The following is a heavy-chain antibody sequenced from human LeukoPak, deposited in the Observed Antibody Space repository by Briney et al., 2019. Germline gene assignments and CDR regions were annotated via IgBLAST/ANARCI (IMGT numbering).Heavy chain of an antibody. V-gene: IGHV4-59*08. D-gene: IGHD1-26*01. CDR3: ASSQGATVFI. J-gene: IGHJ4*02. Sequence: SETLSLTCTVSGGSISNYYWSWIRQPPGKGLEWVAYGDYSGSTRYNPSLESRVTISVDTSKNQFSLKLSSVTAADTAVYYCASSQGATVFIWGQGTLVTVSS. CDR1: GGSISNYY. CDR2: GDYSGST.